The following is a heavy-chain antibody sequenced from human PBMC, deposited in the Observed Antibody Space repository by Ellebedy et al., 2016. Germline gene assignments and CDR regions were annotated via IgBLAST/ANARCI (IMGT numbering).Heavy chain of an antibody. J-gene: IGHJ3*02. D-gene: IGHD5-12*01. Sequence: ASVKVSCXASGYTFTSYYMHWVRQAPGQGLEWMGIINPSGGSTSYAQKFQGRVTMTRDTSISTAYMELSRLRSDDTAVYYCLSGYDRLNDAFDIWGQGTMVTVSS. V-gene: IGHV1-46*01. CDR1: GYTFTSYY. CDR2: INPSGGST. CDR3: LSGYDRLNDAFDI.